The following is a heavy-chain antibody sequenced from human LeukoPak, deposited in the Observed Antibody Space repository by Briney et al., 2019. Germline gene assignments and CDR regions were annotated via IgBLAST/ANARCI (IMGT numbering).Heavy chain of an antibody. Sequence: ASVKVSCKASGYTFTGYYMHWVRQAPGQGLEWMGWINPNSGGTNYAQKFQGWVTMTRDTSISTAYMELSRLRSDDTAVYYCAVTGYSYGYSLDYWGQGTLVTVSS. V-gene: IGHV1-2*04. J-gene: IGHJ4*02. CDR2: INPNSGGT. CDR1: GYTFTGYY. CDR3: AVTGYSYGYSLDY. D-gene: IGHD5-18*01.